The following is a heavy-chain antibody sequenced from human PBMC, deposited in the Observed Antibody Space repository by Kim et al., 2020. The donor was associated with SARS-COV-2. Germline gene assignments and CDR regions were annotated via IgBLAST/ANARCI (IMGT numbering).Heavy chain of an antibody. D-gene: IGHD3-10*01. J-gene: IGHJ4*02. CDR2: IYYSGRA. V-gene: IGHV4-39*01. Sequence: SETLSLTCTVSGGSISSSSYYWGWVRQPPGKGLEWIGSIYYSGRAYYNPSLKSRVTISVDTSKNQFSLILSSGTAADTAVYYCARPWGHDSGRYVNYFDRWGQGILVTVSS. CDR3: ARPWGHDSGRYVNYFDR. CDR1: GGSISSSSYY.